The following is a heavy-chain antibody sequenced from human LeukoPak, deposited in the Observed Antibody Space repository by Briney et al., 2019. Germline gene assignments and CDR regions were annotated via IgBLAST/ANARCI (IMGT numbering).Heavy chain of an antibody. Sequence: PSETLSLTCAVYGGSFSGYYWSWIRQPPGKGLEWIGEINHSGSTNYNPSLKSRVTISVDTSKNQFSLKLSSVTAADTAVYYCARGFSSRRLYIAAASYYFDYWGQGTLVTVSS. CDR3: ARGFSSRRLYIAAASYYFDY. V-gene: IGHV4-34*01. CDR1: GGSFSGYY. D-gene: IGHD6-13*01. CDR2: INHSGST. J-gene: IGHJ4*02.